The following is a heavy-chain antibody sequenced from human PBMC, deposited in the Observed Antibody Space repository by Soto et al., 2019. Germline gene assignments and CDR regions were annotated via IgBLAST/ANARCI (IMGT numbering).Heavy chain of an antibody. CDR1: GFSLRNSGMR. V-gene: IGHV2-70*04. Sequence: ESVLRGEPTQTLTLTCTFSGFSLRNSGMRVSWIRQPPGKALEWLARIDWDDDTFYSTSLRTRLTISKDTSKNQVALTMTNMDPADTATYYCAKTGTDGPWFDPWGQGTLVTVSS. CDR2: IDWDDDT. J-gene: IGHJ5*02. D-gene: IGHD1-1*01. CDR3: AKTGTDGPWFDP.